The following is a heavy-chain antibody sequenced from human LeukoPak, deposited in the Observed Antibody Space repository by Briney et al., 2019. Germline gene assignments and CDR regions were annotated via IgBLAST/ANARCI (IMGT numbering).Heavy chain of an antibody. Sequence: SETLSLTCTVSGGSISSYYWSWIRQPPGKGLEWIGYIYYSGSTNYNPSLKSRVTISVDTSKNQFSLKLSSVTAADTAVYYCARESPLNYYGSGSSIKPWGQGTLVTVSS. J-gene: IGHJ5*02. CDR1: GGSISSYY. V-gene: IGHV4-59*12. CDR2: IYYSGST. D-gene: IGHD3-10*01. CDR3: ARESPLNYYGSGSSIKP.